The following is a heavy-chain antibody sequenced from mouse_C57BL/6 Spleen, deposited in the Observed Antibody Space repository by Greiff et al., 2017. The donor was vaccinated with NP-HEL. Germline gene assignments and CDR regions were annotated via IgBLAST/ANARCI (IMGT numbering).Heavy chain of an antibody. J-gene: IGHJ1*03. CDR3: AREDTTVVGYFDV. CDR1: GFTFSDYY. D-gene: IGHD1-1*01. V-gene: IGHV5-16*01. Sequence: DVKLVESEGGLVQPGSSMKLSCTASGFTFSDYYMAWVRQVPEKGLEWVANINYDGSSTYYLDSLKSRFIISRDNAKNILYLQMSSLKSEDTATYYCAREDTTVVGYFDVWGTGTTVTVSS. CDR2: INYDGSST.